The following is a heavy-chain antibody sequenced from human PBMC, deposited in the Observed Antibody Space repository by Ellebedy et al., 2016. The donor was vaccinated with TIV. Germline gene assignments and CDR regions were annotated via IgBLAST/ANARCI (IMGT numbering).Heavy chain of an antibody. Sequence: AASVKVSCKASGGTFNNFGINWVRQAPGQGLEWMGRFIPIFGTADYAQKFQGRVTMTADGATNTAYMELRSLRSEDTATYYCARGGGSNGMDGWGQGTTVTVSS. D-gene: IGHD3-16*01. CDR2: FIPIFGTA. CDR3: ARGGGSNGMDG. J-gene: IGHJ6*02. CDR1: GGTFNNFG. V-gene: IGHV1-69*13.